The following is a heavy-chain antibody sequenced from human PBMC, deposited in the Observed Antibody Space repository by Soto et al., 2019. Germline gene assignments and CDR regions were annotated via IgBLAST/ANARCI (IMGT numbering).Heavy chain of an antibody. CDR3: ARDRYNRGSFDY. D-gene: IGHD1-1*01. V-gene: IGHV1-18*01. CDR2: INSYNGVT. J-gene: IGHJ4*02. Sequence: QVQLVQSGAEVKKPGASVKVSCKASGYTFTDYGITWVRQAPGQGLQWMGWINSYNGVTNNAHSFTVSVSMTTDTSKSTAYLELSSLRSDDTAVYYCARDRYNRGSFDYWGQGSLVTVSS. CDR1: GYTFTDYG.